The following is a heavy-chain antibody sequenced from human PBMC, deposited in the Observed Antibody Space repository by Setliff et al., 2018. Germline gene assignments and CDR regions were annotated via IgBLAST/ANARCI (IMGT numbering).Heavy chain of an antibody. CDR2: IYHSGSA. CDR1: GDSISSGDYF. V-gene: IGHV4-30-4*08. J-gene: IGHJ3*01. CDR3: AREVGTSTSSDAFDV. D-gene: IGHD1-26*01. Sequence: SETLSLTCTVSGDSISSGDYFWSWIRQPPGKGLEWIAYIYHSGSAYYNPSLKSRVTMSVDTSKNQFSLHLTPVTSADTAVYYCAREVGTSTSSDAFDVWGQGRMGTVSS.